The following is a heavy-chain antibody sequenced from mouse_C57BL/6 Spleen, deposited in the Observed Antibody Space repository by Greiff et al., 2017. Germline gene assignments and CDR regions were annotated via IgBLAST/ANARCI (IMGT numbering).Heavy chain of an antibody. D-gene: IGHD1-1*01. CDR2: INPNYGTT. V-gene: IGHV1-39*01. CDR1: GYSFTDYN. Sequence: VQLQQSGPELVKPGASVKISCKASGYSFTDYNMNWVKQSNGKSLEWIGVINPNYGTTSYNQKFKGKATMTVDQSPSTAYMQLNSLTSEASAVYYCANYYGSSYDAMDYWGQGTSVTVSS. CDR3: ANYYGSSYDAMDY. J-gene: IGHJ4*01.